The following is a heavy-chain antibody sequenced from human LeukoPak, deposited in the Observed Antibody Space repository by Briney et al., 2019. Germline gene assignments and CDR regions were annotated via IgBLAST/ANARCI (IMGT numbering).Heavy chain of an antibody. CDR2: ISWNSGTI. D-gene: IGHD6-19*01. J-gene: IGHJ1*01. CDR3: ARAYKDRSLAGKKEFFQH. CDR1: GFTFDNYA. V-gene: IGHV3-9*01. Sequence: GGSLRLSCAASGFTFDNYAMNWVRQVPGKGLEWISLISWNSGTIGYADSVKGRFTISRDNANNFLYVQMNSLRAEDTALYYCARAYKDRSLAGKKEFFQHWGQGTLVTVSS.